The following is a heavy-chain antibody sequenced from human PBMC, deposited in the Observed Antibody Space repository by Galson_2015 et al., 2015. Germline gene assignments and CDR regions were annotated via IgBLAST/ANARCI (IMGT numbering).Heavy chain of an antibody. CDR2: IWYDGSNK. J-gene: IGHJ6*02. Sequence: SLRLSCAASGFTFSSYGMHWVRQAPGKGLEWVAVIWYDGSNKYYADSVKGRFTISRDNSKNTLYLQMNSLRAEDTAVYYCARDLTVVRGVIKIYYYYGMDVWGQGTTVTVSS. V-gene: IGHV3-33*01. D-gene: IGHD3-10*01. CDR3: ARDLTVVRGVIKIYYYYGMDV. CDR1: GFTFSSYG.